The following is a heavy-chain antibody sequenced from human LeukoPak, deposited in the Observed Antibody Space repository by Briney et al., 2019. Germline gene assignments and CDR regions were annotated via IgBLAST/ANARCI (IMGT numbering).Heavy chain of an antibody. D-gene: IGHD6-13*01. CDR1: GFTFSSYA. CDR3: AKHTYTTSWQIDY. V-gene: IGHV3-30*02. CDR2: IRYDGSNK. J-gene: IGHJ4*02. Sequence: GGSLRLSCAASGFTFSSYAMDWVRQAPGKGLEWVAFIRYDGSNKYYADSVKGRFTISRDNSKNTLYLQMNSLRAEDTAVYYCAKHTYTTSWQIDYWGQGTLVTVSS.